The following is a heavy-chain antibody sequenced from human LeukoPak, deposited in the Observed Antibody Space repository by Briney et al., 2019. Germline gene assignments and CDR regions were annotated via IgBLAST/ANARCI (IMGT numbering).Heavy chain of an antibody. D-gene: IGHD2-2*03. Sequence: GGSLRLSCAASGFTFRSHVMHWVRQAPGKGLEWVAVISYDGGSRYYAESVKGRFTISRDNSKDTLFLQMNSLRPDDTAVYYCARDPDGYYDYWGQGTLVIVSS. V-gene: IGHV3-30*04. CDR1: GFTFRSHV. J-gene: IGHJ4*02. CDR3: ARDPDGYYDY. CDR2: ISYDGGSR.